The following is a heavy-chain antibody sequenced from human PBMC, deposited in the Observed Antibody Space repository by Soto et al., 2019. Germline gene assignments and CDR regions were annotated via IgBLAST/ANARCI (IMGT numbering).Heavy chain of an antibody. J-gene: IGHJ5*02. D-gene: IGHD2-15*01. CDR1: GLTFSNAW. CDR2: IKTKTDGETT. Sequence: EVQLVESGGGLVKPGGSLRLSCAASGLTFSNAWMSWVRQAPGKGLEWIGRIKTKTDGETTDYAAPVKGRVTNSRDDSKNPVYLQMTSLKTEDTAVYYCPTGVVPSWGQGPLVPVPS. CDR3: PTGVVPS. V-gene: IGHV3-15*01.